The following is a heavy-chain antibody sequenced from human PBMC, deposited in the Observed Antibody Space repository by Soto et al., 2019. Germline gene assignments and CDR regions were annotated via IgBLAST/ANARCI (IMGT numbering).Heavy chain of an antibody. V-gene: IGHV3-9*01. D-gene: IGHD6-13*01. CDR2: INWNSGSI. CDR1: GFNFDDYS. CDR3: VKDESINWYSGHFRH. Sequence: EVQLVESGGGLVQPGRSLRLSCAASGFNFDDYSMHWVRQVPGKGLEWVSGINWNSGSIGYGDSVKGRFAISRDNAKNSLHLQMNSLSAEDTAFYYCVKDESINWYSGHFRHWGQGTLVTVPS. J-gene: IGHJ1*01.